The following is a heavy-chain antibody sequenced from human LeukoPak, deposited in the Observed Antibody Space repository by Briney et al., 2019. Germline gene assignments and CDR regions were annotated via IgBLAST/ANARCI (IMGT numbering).Heavy chain of an antibody. CDR1: SGSISSYY. V-gene: IGHV4-59*08. D-gene: IGHD5-24*01. CDR3: ARQSREGYNIFDF. J-gene: IGHJ4*02. Sequence: SETLSLTCTVSSGSISSYYWSWIRQPPGKGLEWIGYIYYSGTTNYNPSLKSRVTISIDRSKKQISLKQTSVTAADTAVYYRARQSREGYNIFDFWGQGTLVTVSS. CDR2: IYYSGTT.